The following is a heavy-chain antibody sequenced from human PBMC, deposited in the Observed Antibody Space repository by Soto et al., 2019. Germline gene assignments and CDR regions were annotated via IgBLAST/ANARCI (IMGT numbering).Heavy chain of an antibody. Sequence: SETLSLTCTVSGGSMNRNYWSWIRQPPGKGLEWIGYIYYSGTTNYNPSLKSRVTISVDTSKNQFSLRLSSVTATDTAVYYCARDANMDVWGQGTTVTVSS. V-gene: IGHV4-59*01. CDR1: GGSMNRNY. J-gene: IGHJ6*02. CDR2: IYYSGTT. CDR3: ARDANMDV.